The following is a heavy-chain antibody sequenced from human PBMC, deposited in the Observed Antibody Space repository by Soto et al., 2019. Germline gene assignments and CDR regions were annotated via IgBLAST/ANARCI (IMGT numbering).Heavy chain of an antibody. CDR3: AKDLTYVGWFEVYYYGMDV. CDR2: ISGSGGST. D-gene: IGHD3-10*01. V-gene: IGHV3-23*01. CDR1: GFTFRSYA. J-gene: IGHJ6*02. Sequence: PGGSLSLSCAAIGFTFRSYAMSWVGQAPGKGLEWVSAISGSGGSTYYADSVKGRFTISRDNSKNTLYLQMNSLRAEDTAVYYCAKDLTYVGWFEVYYYGMDVWGQGT.